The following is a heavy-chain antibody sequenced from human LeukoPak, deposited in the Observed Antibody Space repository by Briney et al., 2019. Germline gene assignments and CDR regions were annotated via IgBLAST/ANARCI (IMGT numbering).Heavy chain of an antibody. J-gene: IGHJ5*02. V-gene: IGHV4-59*01. Sequence: KASETLSLTCTVSGGSISSYYWSWIRQPPGKGLEWIGYIYYSGSTNYNPSLKSRVTISVDTSKNQFSLKLSSVTAADTAVYYCARDGYSSSWAGWFDPWDQGTLVTVSS. CDR2: IYYSGST. D-gene: IGHD6-13*01. CDR1: GGSISSYY. CDR3: ARDGYSSSWAGWFDP.